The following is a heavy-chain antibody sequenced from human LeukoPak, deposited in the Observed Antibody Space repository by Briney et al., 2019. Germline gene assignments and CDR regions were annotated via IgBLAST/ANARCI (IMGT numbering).Heavy chain of an antibody. V-gene: IGHV3-23*01. Sequence: PGGSLRLSCAASGFTFSTYAMTWVRQAPGKGLEWVSTISGISASTYYADSVKGRITISRDNSKNTLYLQMNSLRAEDTAVYYCASSGYSSSSKYYFDYWGQGTLVTVSS. CDR1: GFTFSTYA. D-gene: IGHD6-6*01. J-gene: IGHJ4*02. CDR2: ISGISAST. CDR3: ASSGYSSSSKYYFDY.